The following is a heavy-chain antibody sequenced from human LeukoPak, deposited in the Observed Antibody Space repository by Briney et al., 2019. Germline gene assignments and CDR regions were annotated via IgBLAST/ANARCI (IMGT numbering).Heavy chain of an antibody. CDR3: ARGGSSSSYYNNYGMDV. Sequence: GASEKVSCKASGYSLTSFDINWVRQGSGQGLEWMGWMNPKRGNTGYAPTFQGRVTITRDTSIETAFMELSSLRPDDTAVYYCARGGSSSSYYNNYGMDVWGQGTTITVSS. CDR1: GYSLTSFD. D-gene: IGHD6-13*01. J-gene: IGHJ6*02. CDR2: MNPKRGNT. V-gene: IGHV1-8*01.